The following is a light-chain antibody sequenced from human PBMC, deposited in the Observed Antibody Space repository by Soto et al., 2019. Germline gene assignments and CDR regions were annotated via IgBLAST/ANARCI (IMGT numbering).Light chain of an antibody. V-gene: IGKV1-12*01. J-gene: IGKJ5*01. CDR1: QGISTN. CDR2: AAS. Sequence: DIQMTQSPSSVSASVGDRVTITCRASQGISTNLAWHQQKPGKAPKLLIYAASSLQSGVPPRFSGSGSGTDFTLTISSLQPEDFAIYYCLQANRVPLSFGQGTRLEIK. CDR3: LQANRVPLS.